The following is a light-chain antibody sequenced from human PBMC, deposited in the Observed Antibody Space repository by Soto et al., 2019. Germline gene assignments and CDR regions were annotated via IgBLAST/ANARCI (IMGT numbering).Light chain of an antibody. CDR1: SGYSSYA. V-gene: IGLV4-69*01. J-gene: IGLJ3*02. CDR2: INSDGSH. CDR3: QTWVTGSWV. Sequence: QAVVTQSPSASASLGASVKLTCTLSSGYSSYAIAWHQQQPEKGPRYLMNINSDGSHSKRDGIPDRFSGSSSGAERYLTISSLQSEDEADYFCQTWVTGSWVFGGGTKLTVL.